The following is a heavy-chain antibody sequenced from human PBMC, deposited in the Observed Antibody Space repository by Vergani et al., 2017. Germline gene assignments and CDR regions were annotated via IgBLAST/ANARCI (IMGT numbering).Heavy chain of an antibody. CDR1: GFTFSSYS. Sequence: DVQLVESGGGLVQPGRSLRLSCAASGFTFSSYSMNWVRQAPGKGLEWVSSISSSSSYIYYADSVKGRFPISRDNAKNSLYLQMNGLRAEDTAVYYCATVPDRNYEILTGSYRVYYYYGMDVWGQGTTVTVSS. CDR3: ATVPDRNYEILTGSYRVYYYYGMDV. D-gene: IGHD3-9*01. CDR2: ISSSSSYI. J-gene: IGHJ6*02. V-gene: IGHV3-21*01.